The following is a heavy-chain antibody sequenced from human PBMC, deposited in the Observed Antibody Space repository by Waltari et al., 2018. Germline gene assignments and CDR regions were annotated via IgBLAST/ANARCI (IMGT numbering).Heavy chain of an antibody. Sequence: QVQLVQSGAEVKKPGASVKVSCKASGYTFTNFGINWVRQAPGQGLRGMGWISPYTGNADYEQKLQGRVTMTTDTSTKTAYLELRSLRSDDTAVYYCARGGGPRTVVALTFDLWGQGTLVTVSS. CDR1: GYTFTNFG. CDR3: ARGGGPRTVVALTFDL. V-gene: IGHV1-18*01. CDR2: ISPYTGNA. D-gene: IGHD3-22*01. J-gene: IGHJ4*02.